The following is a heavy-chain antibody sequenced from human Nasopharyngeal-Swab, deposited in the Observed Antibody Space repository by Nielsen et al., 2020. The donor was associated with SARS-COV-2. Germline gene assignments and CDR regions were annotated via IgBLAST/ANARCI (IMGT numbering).Heavy chain of an antibody. CDR2: INTNTENP. J-gene: IGHJ5*02. CDR3: ARGGLLRHPRP. Sequence: ASVKVSCKASGYTFTSYAMSWVRQVPGQGLECMGWINTNTENPTYAQGFTGRFVFSLDTSVTTAYLQISSLKAEDTAVYYCARGGLLRHPRPWGQGTLVTVSS. CDR1: GYTFTSYA. V-gene: IGHV7-4-1*02.